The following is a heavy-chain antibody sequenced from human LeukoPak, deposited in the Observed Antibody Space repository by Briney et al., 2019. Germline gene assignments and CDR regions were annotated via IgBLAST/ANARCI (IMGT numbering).Heavy chain of an antibody. CDR2: IYYSGSA. J-gene: IGHJ5*02. CDR3: ARERTFSSGYYGWFDP. V-gene: IGHV4-59*01. CDR1: GGSISSYY. Sequence: PSETLSLTCTVSGGSISSYYWSWIRQPPGKGLEWIGYIYYSGSANYNPSLKSRVTISVDTSKNQFSLKPSSVTAADTAVYYCARERTFSSGYYGWFDPWGQGTLVTVSS. D-gene: IGHD3-22*01.